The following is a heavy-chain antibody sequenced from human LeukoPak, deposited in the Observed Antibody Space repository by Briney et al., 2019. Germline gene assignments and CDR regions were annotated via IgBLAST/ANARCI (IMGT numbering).Heavy chain of an antibody. Sequence: PSQTLPLTCTVSGGSISGHYWRWIRQPPGKELEWIGNIYYRGTTNYNPSLKSRVTMSVDTSTNQFSLKLTSVTAADTAVYYCGRARDMAFDIWGRGTMVTVSS. CDR3: GRARDMAFDI. CDR2: IYYRGTT. V-gene: IGHV4-59*11. CDR1: GGSISGHY. D-gene: IGHD2-21*02. J-gene: IGHJ3*02.